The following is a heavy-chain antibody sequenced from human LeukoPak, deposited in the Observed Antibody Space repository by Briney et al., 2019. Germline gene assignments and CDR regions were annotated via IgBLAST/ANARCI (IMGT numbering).Heavy chain of an antibody. Sequence: SETLSLTCAVYGGSFSGYYWSWIRQPPGKGLEWIGEINHSGSTNYNPSLKSRVTISVDTSKNQFSLKLSSVTAADTAVYYCARGQMFTIRFGGAAAPCDYWGQGTLVTVSS. CDR1: GGSFSGYY. V-gene: IGHV4-34*01. CDR3: ARGQMFTIRFGGAAAPCDY. CDR2: INHSGST. J-gene: IGHJ4*02. D-gene: IGHD3-10*01.